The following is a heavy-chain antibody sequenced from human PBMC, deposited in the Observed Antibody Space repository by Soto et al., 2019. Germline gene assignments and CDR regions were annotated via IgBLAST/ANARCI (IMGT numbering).Heavy chain of an antibody. CDR1: GGSFSGYY. Sequence: QVQLQQWGAGLLKPSETLSLTCAVYGGSFSGYYWSWIRQPPGKGLEWIGEINHSGSTNYNPSLKSRVTISVDTSKNQFSLKLSSVTAADTAVYYCARGRRYYYGSGSSFDYWGQGILVTVSS. V-gene: IGHV4-34*01. J-gene: IGHJ4*02. CDR3: ARGRRYYYGSGSSFDY. D-gene: IGHD3-10*01. CDR2: INHSGST.